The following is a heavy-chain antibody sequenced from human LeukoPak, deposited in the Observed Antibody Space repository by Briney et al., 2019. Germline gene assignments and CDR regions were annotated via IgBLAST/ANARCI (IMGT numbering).Heavy chain of an antibody. V-gene: IGHV4-4*07. Sequence: SETLSLTCTVSGGSISSYYWSWIRQPAGKGLEWIGRIYNSGSTTYNPSLKSRVTMSVDTSKNQFSLKLSSVTAADTAVYYCARGTMELGYFDYWGQGTLVTVSS. D-gene: IGHD1-1*01. CDR2: IYNSGST. CDR3: ARGTMELGYFDY. CDR1: GGSISSYY. J-gene: IGHJ4*02.